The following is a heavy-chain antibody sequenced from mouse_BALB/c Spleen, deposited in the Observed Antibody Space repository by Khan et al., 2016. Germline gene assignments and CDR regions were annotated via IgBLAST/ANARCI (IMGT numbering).Heavy chain of an antibody. Sequence: LVKTGTSVKISCKASGYSFTGYYMHWVKQSHGKSLEWIGYISCYNGATRYNQKFKGKATFTVDTSSSTAYMQLNSLTSEDSAVFYGARSARVTYYYAMDYWGQGTAVTVSS. CDR1: GYSFTGYY. D-gene: IGHD2-3*01. V-gene: IGHV1S34*01. CDR3: ARSARVTYYYAMDY. J-gene: IGHJ4*01. CDR2: ISCYNGAT.